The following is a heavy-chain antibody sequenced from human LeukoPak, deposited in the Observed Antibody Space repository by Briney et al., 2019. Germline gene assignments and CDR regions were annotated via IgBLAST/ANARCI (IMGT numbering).Heavy chain of an antibody. J-gene: IGHJ4*02. CDR3: ARDEVRGIAARPPYYFDY. Sequence: GGSLRLSCAASGFTFSDYYMSWIRQAPGKGLEWVSYISSSGSTIYYADSVKGRFTISRDNAKNSLYLQMNSLRAEDTAVYYCARDEVRGIAARPPYYFDYWGQGTLVTVSS. D-gene: IGHD6-6*01. CDR1: GFTFSDYY. V-gene: IGHV3-11*04. CDR2: ISSSGSTI.